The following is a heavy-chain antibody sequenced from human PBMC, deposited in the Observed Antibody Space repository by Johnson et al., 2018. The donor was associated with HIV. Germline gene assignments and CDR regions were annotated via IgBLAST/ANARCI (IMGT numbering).Heavy chain of an antibody. Sequence: QVQLVESGGGLVQPGGSLRLSCAASGFTVSSNYMSWIRQAPGKGLEWVSYISSSGSTIYYADSVKGRFTISRDTAKNSLYLQMNSLGAEDTAVYYCARRPITIFGVAFGAFDIWGQGTMVTVSS. CDR2: ISSSGSTI. V-gene: IGHV3-11*04. CDR1: GFTVSSNY. J-gene: IGHJ3*02. CDR3: ARRPITIFGVAFGAFDI. D-gene: IGHD3-3*01.